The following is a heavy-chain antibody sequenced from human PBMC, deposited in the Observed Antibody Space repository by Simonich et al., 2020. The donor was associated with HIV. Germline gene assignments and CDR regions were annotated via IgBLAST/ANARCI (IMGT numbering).Heavy chain of an antibody. D-gene: IGHD6-6*01. Sequence: EVQLVESGGGLVQPGRSLRLSCAASGFTFDDYAMHWVRQAPRNVLEWVSVIGWYSGSIGYADSVKGRFTISRDNAKNSLYLQMNSLRAEDMALYYCAKDRYSSSSGSFDYWGQGTLVTVSS. CDR2: IGWYSGSI. J-gene: IGHJ4*02. CDR3: AKDRYSSSSGSFDY. CDR1: GFTFDDYA. V-gene: IGHV3-9*03.